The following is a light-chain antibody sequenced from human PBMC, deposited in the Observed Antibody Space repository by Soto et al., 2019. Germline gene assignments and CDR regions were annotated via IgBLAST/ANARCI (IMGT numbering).Light chain of an antibody. CDR1: SSNIGSNT. CDR2: SNN. V-gene: IGLV1-44*01. J-gene: IGLJ1*01. CDR3: AAWDDSLNVPYV. Sequence: QSVLTQPPSASGTPGQRVTISCSGSSSNIGSNTVNWHQQLPGTAPKLLIYSNNQRPSGVPDRFSGSKSGTSASLAISGLQSEDEADYYCAAWDDSLNVPYVFGTGTKVTVL.